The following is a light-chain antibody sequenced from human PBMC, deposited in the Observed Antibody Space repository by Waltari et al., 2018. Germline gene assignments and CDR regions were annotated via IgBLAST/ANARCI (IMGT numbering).Light chain of an antibody. CDR2: EVN. CDR1: RPDVGSYSR. Sequence: QSALTQPPSVSGSPGQSVTISCTGTRPDVGSYSRVSRYQQPPGSAPKVIIYEVNKRPSGVPDRFSGSKSGNTASLTISGLQREDEADYYCSSYTSSTTLVFGGGTSLTVL. J-gene: IGLJ3*02. V-gene: IGLV2-18*02. CDR3: SSYTSSTTLV.